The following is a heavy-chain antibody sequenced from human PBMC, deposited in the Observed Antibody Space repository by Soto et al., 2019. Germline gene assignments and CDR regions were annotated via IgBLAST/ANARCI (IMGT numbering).Heavy chain of an antibody. CDR3: ARAVVGATLGYYFDY. Sequence: QVQLQQWGAGLLKPSETLSLTCAVYGGSFSGYYWSWIRQPPGKGLEWIGESNHSGSTNYNPSLKSRVTISVDTSKNQFSLKLSSVTAADTAVYYCARAVVGATLGYYFDYWGQGTLVTVSS. V-gene: IGHV4-34*01. CDR1: GGSFSGYY. CDR2: SNHSGST. D-gene: IGHD1-26*01. J-gene: IGHJ4*02.